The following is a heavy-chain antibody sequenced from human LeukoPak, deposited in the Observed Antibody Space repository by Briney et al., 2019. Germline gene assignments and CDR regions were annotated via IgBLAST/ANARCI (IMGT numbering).Heavy chain of an antibody. D-gene: IGHD3-16*01. CDR1: GGSISSGSYY. CDR3: ARAPGGRRAYYMDV. J-gene: IGHJ6*03. CDR2: IYTYESP. Sequence: SETLSLTCTVSGGSISSGSYYWSWIRQPAGKGLEWIGRIYTYESPNYNPSLKSRVTISVDTSKNQFSLKLTSVTAADTAVYFCARAPGGRRAYYMDVWGKGTTATISS. V-gene: IGHV4-61*02.